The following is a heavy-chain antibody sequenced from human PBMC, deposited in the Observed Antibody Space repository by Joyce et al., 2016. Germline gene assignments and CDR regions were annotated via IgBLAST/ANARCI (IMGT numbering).Heavy chain of an antibody. CDR3: ARHSSGRGSNYAKFFDN. Sequence: QLQLQESGPGLVKPSETLSLTCSVSGGSINSTIYYWGWIRQPPGKGPEWVATIYYIGNTYYTPSLKSRVTIFADTSKNQFSLKLSSVTAADTAVYFCARHSSGRGSNYAKFFDNWGQGTLVTVSS. V-gene: IGHV4-39*01. D-gene: IGHD1-26*01. J-gene: IGHJ4*02. CDR2: IYYIGNT. CDR1: GGSINSTIYY.